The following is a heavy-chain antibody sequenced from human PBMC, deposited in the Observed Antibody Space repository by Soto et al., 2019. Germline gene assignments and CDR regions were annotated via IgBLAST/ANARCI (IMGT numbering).Heavy chain of an antibody. CDR3: ASGHDPDCTSTSRYPISP. CDR1: GGSISSGGYY. Sequence: SETLSLTCTVSGGSISSGGYYWSWIRQYPGKGLEWIGHIYSSGVTYYDPSLKSGVIISVDTSKNQFSLKLSSVTAADTAVYSCASGHDPDCTSTSRYPISPWGQGTLVTVSS. V-gene: IGHV4-31*03. D-gene: IGHD2-2*01. J-gene: IGHJ4*02. CDR2: IYSSGVT.